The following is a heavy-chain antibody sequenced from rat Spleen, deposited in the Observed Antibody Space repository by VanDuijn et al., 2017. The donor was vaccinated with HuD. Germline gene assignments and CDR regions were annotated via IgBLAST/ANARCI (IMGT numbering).Heavy chain of an antibody. J-gene: IGHJ2*01. CDR1: GFTFSKYY. V-gene: IGHV5-27*01. CDR2: ITTGGGGT. D-gene: IGHD1-7*01. CDR3: AKVPYYGYYYFDY. Sequence: EVQLVESGGGFVQPGRSLKLSCAASGFTFSKYYMAWVRQAPTKGLEWVAYITTGGGGTYYRDSVKGRFTISRDNAKNTLYLQMESLRSEDTATYYCAKVPYYGYYYFDYWGQGVMVTVSS.